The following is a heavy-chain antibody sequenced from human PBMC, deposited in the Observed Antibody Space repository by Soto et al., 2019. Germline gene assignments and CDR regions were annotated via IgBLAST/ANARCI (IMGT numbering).Heavy chain of an antibody. CDR1: GGSITSSGYY. CDR3: ARGEGSTKVDY. Sequence: QVQLQESGPGLVKPSQTLPLTCTVSGGSITSSGYYWSWIRQHPGEGLEWIGFTSNSGSTSYNPSLKSRVTISVDTSSNQFSLNLKSVTAADTAVYYCARGEGSTKVDYWGQGTLVTVSP. D-gene: IGHD1-26*01. V-gene: IGHV4-31*03. J-gene: IGHJ4*02. CDR2: TSNSGST.